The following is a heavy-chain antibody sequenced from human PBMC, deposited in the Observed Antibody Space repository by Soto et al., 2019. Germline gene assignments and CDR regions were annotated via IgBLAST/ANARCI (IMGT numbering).Heavy chain of an antibody. J-gene: IGHJ5*02. CDR2: IYYSGST. CDR3: ARGRTQVGWFDP. V-gene: IGHV4-31*03. CDR1: GGSISSGGYY. D-gene: IGHD1-26*01. Sequence: SETLSLTCTVSGGSISSGGYYWSWIRQHPGKGLEWIGYIYYSGSTYYNPSLKSRVTISVDTSKNQFSLKLSSVTAADTAVYYCARGRTQVGWFDPWGQGTLVTVSS.